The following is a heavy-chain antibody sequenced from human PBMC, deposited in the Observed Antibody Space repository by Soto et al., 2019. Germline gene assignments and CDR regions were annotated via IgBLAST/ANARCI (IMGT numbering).Heavy chain of an antibody. CDR1: GFTFSSYG. CDR3: YRAFDY. J-gene: IGHJ4*02. CDR2: ISYDGSNK. Sequence: PGGSLRLSCAASGFTFSSYGMHWVRQAPGKGLEWVAVISYDGSNKYYADSVKGRFTISRDNSKNTLYLQMNSLSAEDTAVYYCYRAFDYWGQGTLVTVSS. V-gene: IGHV3-30*03. D-gene: IGHD3-10*01.